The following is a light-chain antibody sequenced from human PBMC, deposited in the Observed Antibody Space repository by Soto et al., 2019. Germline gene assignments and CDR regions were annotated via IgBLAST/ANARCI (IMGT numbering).Light chain of an antibody. CDR2: GAS. V-gene: IGKV3-15*01. J-gene: IGKJ1*01. CDR3: HQWIRWT. Sequence: EIVMTQSPATLSGSPGDRATLSCRASQSVGSNVAWWQQKPGQAPRLLIYGASTRAPGIPARFSGSGSETEFTLTISSLQSEDFAMYYCHQWIRWTLGKGTRLEVK. CDR1: QSVGSN.